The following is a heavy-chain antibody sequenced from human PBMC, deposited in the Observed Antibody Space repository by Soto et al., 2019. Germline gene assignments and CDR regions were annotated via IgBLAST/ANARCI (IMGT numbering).Heavy chain of an antibody. CDR2: IYPGDSDT. CDR1: GYSFTSYW. J-gene: IGHJ4*02. V-gene: IGHV5-51*01. D-gene: IGHD6-19*01. CDR3: ARTRRGSGWYYYFDY. Sequence: PGESLKISCKGSGYSFTSYWIGWVRQMPGKGLEWMGIIYPGDSDTRYSPSFQGQVTISADKSISTAYLQWSSLKASDTAMYYCARTRRGSGWYYYFDYWGQGTLVTVS.